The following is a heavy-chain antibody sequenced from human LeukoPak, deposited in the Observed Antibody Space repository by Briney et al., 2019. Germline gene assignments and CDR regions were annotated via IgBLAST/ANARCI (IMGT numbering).Heavy chain of an antibody. J-gene: IGHJ4*02. D-gene: IGHD1-26*01. CDR3: ARQGYTGTYYRPLDS. Sequence: PGGSLRLSCAASGFTFSANPMHWVRQAAGKGLEWVAIIAGDGIDKYYADSVKGRFTISGDNSKDTLYLQMDSLRDEDTAVYYCARQGYTGTYYRPLDSWGQGTLVSVSS. CDR1: GFTFSANP. CDR2: IAGDGIDK. V-gene: IGHV3-30-3*01.